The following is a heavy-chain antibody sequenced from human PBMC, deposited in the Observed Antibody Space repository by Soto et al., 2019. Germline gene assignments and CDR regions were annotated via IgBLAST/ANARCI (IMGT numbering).Heavy chain of an antibody. CDR2: MSYDGTKQ. CDR1: GFTFSTYG. Sequence: PSGTLSLSCAASGFTFSTYGMHWVRQAPGKGLEWVAAMSYDGTKQYYVDTVKGRFTISRDNSRNTLFLQLNSLRDEDTAVYYCAKEYGSTWIDHWGQGTPVTVSS. D-gene: IGHD6-13*01. J-gene: IGHJ4*02. CDR3: AKEYGSTWIDH. V-gene: IGHV3-30*18.